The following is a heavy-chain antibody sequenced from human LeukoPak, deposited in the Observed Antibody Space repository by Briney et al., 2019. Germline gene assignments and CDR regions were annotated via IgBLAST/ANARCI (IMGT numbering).Heavy chain of an antibody. V-gene: IGHV3-23*01. CDR1: GFTVSSNY. J-gene: IGHJ4*02. D-gene: IGHD6-13*01. CDR2: ISGNGGST. CDR3: AKYRSAWSFDY. Sequence: QPGGSLRLSCAASGFTVSSNYMTWVRQAPGKGLEWVSAISGNGGSTNYADSVKGRFTISKDNSKNTLYLQVNSLRAEDTAVYYCAKYRSAWSFDYWGQGTLVIVSS.